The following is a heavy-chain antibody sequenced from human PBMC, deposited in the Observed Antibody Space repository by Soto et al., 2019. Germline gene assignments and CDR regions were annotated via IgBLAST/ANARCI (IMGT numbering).Heavy chain of an antibody. Sequence: EVQLLESGGGLVQPGGSLRLSCAASGFTFSGYAMSWVRQAPGKGLEWVSAISGSGGRTYYADSVKGRFTISRYNSKNTLYLQMNSLRAEDTAVYYCATGGHCSGGSCYAYPDDYWGQGTLVTVSS. CDR2: ISGSGGRT. CDR1: GFTFSGYA. D-gene: IGHD2-15*01. V-gene: IGHV3-23*01. J-gene: IGHJ4*02. CDR3: ATGGHCSGGSCYAYPDDY.